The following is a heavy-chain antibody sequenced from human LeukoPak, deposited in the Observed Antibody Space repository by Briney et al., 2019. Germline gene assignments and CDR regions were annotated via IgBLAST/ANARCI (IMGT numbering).Heavy chain of an antibody. Sequence: GESLKISCKGSGYSFANYWIGWVRQMPGKGLEWMGIIYPGDSDTRYSPSFQGHVTISADKSISTAYLQWNSLKASDTAMYYCARHRYSYGEGHYFDYWGQGTLVTVSS. CDR3: ARHRYSYGEGHYFDY. V-gene: IGHV5-51*01. J-gene: IGHJ4*02. D-gene: IGHD5-18*01. CDR1: GYSFANYW. CDR2: IYPGDSDT.